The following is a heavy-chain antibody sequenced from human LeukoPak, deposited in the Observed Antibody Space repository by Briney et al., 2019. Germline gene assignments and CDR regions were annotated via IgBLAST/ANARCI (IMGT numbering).Heavy chain of an antibody. V-gene: IGHV3-30*04. CDR2: ISYDETNK. Sequence: GGSLRLSCAASGFSFSTYAMHWVRQAPGKVLEWVAVISYDETNKYYADSVQGRFTISRDNSKNTLYLQMNSLRAEDTALYYCARRWYFDLWGRGTLVTVSS. CDR3: ARRWYFDL. CDR1: GFSFSTYA. J-gene: IGHJ2*01.